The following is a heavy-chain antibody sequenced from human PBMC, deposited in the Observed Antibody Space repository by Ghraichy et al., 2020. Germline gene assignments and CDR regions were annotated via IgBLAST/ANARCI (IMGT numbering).Heavy chain of an antibody. CDR3: ARSDDYGDYMDYWYFDL. J-gene: IGHJ2*01. CDR2: ISSSGSTI. V-gene: IGHV3-11*01. Sequence: LTCAASGFTFSDYYMSWIRQAPGKGLEWVSYISSSGSTIYYADSVKGRFTISRDNAKNSLYLQMNSLRAEDTAVYYCARSDDYGDYMDYWYFDLWGRGTLVTVSS. D-gene: IGHD4-17*01. CDR1: GFTFSDYY.